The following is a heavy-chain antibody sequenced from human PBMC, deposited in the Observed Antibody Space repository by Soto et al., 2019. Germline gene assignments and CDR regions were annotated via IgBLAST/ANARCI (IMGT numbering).Heavy chain of an antibody. CDR3: ARQGEYYSGVDPYYMDV. J-gene: IGHJ6*03. D-gene: IGHD3-10*01. CDR2: IYYSGST. CDR1: GGSISSSSYY. Sequence: QLQLQESGPGLVKPSETLSLTCTVSGGSISSSSYYWGWIRQPPGKGLEWIGSIYYSGSTYYNPSLKSRVTISVDTSKNQFSLKLSSVTAADTAVYYCARQGEYYSGVDPYYMDVWGKGTTVTVSS. V-gene: IGHV4-39*01.